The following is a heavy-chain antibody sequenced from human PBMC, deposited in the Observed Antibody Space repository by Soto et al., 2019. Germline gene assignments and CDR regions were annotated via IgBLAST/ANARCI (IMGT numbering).Heavy chain of an antibody. V-gene: IGHV4-4*07. CDR2: IYATGTT. CDR3: VRDGTKTLPDWSDP. D-gene: IGHD1-1*01. CDR1: GASISGYY. J-gene: IGHJ5*02. Sequence: SETLSLTCTVSGASISGYYWSWIRKSAGKGLEWIGRIYATGTTDYNPSLKSRVMMSVDTSKKQFSLKLRSVTAADTAVYYCVRDGTKTLPDWSDPWDQGSVVTVPS.